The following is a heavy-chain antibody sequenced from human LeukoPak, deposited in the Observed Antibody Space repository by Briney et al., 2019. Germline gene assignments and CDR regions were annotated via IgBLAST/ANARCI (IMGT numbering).Heavy chain of an antibody. J-gene: IGHJ6*03. CDR2: IYYSGST. CDR1: GGSISSGDYY. V-gene: IGHV4-30-4*08. D-gene: IGHD3-3*01. Sequence: SETLSLTCTVSGGSISSGDYYWSWIRQPPGKGLEWIGYIYYSGSTYYNPSLKSRVTISVDTSKNQFSLKLSSVTAADTAVYYCARMGGFLEWLFGYMDVWGKGTTVTVSS. CDR3: ARMGGFLEWLFGYMDV.